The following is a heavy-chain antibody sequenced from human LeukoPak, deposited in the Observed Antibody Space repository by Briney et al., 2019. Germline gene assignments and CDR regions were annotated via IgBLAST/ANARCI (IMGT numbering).Heavy chain of an antibody. Sequence: GGSLRLACAAAGFTFSSYWMIWVRQARGKGLELDSNIQEGGSEKYYVDAVKGRFTISRDNAKNSLYVQMKSLRAEDTGVYYCARNSPRYFNWGQGTLVTVS. CDR1: GFTFSSYW. CDR2: IQEGGSEK. J-gene: IGHJ1*01. D-gene: IGHD1-26*01. CDR3: ARNSPRYFN. V-gene: IGHV3-7*05.